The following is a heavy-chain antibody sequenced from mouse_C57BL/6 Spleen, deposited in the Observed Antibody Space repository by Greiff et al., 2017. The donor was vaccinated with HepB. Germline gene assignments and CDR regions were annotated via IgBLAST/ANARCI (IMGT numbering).Heavy chain of an antibody. CDR2: IYPGDGDT. D-gene: IGHD1-1*02. CDR1: GYAFSSSW. V-gene: IGHV1-82*01. Sequence: QVQLQQSGPELVKPGASVKISCKASGYAFSSSWMNWVKQRPGKGLEWIGRIYPGDGDTNYNGKFKGKATLTADKSSSTAYMQLSSLTSEASAVYFCARGDYGGGAMDYWGQGTSVTVSS. CDR3: ARGDYGGGAMDY. J-gene: IGHJ4*01.